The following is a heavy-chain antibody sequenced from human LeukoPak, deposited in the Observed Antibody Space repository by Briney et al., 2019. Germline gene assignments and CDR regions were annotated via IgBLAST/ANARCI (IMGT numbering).Heavy chain of an antibody. Sequence: GGSLRLFCAASGFSVSSNYMSWVRQAPGKGLEWVSVIYSGGTTYYADSVKGRFTISRDNSKNTLYLQMNSLRAEDAALYYCASGITGTNNWFDPWDQGTLVTVSS. D-gene: IGHD1-20*01. V-gene: IGHV3-66*02. CDR2: IYSGGTT. CDR3: ASGITGTNNWFDP. CDR1: GFSVSSNY. J-gene: IGHJ5*02.